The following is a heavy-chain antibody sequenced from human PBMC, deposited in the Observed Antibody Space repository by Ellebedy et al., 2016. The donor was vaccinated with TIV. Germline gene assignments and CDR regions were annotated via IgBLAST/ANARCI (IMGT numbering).Heavy chain of an antibody. CDR3: ARGGASSLPFDF. CDR2: LDIDGTP. CDR1: GASISSYY. V-gene: IGHV4-4*07. D-gene: IGHD5/OR15-5a*01. J-gene: IGHJ4*02. Sequence: MPSETLSLTCTVSGASISSYYWSWIRQPAGETLEWIGRLDIDGTPLYNPSLKSRVTMSVDTPKNQFSLILNSLTAADTAAYYCARGGASSLPFDFWGQGALVTVSS.